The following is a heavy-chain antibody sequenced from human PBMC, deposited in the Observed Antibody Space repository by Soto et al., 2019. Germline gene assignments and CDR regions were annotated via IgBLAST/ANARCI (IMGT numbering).Heavy chain of an antibody. Sequence: SVKVSCKASGGTFSSYAISWVRQAPGQGLEWMGGIIPIFGTANYAQKFQGRVTITADESTSTAYMELSSLRSEDTAAYYCAREGYYDSSGYPFDYWGQGTLVTVSS. D-gene: IGHD3-22*01. CDR2: IIPIFGTA. J-gene: IGHJ4*02. V-gene: IGHV1-69*13. CDR1: GGTFSSYA. CDR3: AREGYYDSSGYPFDY.